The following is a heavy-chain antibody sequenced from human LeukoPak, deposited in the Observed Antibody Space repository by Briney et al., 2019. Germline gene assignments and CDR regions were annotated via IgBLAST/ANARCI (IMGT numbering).Heavy chain of an antibody. J-gene: IGHJ6*03. D-gene: IGHD1-1*01. CDR2: ISSSSSYI. V-gene: IGHV3-21*01. Sequence: GSLRLSCAASGFTFITYTINWVRQAPGKGLEWVSSISSSSSYIYYADSVKGRFTISRDNAKNSLYLQMNSLRAEDTAVYHCARDRLLEDRDYSYYYYMDVWSKGTTVTVSS. CDR1: GFTFITYT. CDR3: ARDRLLEDRDYSYYYYMDV.